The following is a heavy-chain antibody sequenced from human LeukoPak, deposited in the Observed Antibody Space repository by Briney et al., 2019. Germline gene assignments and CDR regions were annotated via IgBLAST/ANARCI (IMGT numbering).Heavy chain of an antibody. CDR1: GGSISSYY. V-gene: IGHV4-59*08. D-gene: IGHD2-15*01. CDR3: ARRVAVPGSYYFDY. J-gene: IGHJ4*02. Sequence: PSGTLSLTCTVSGGSISSYYWTWIRQPPGKGLEWIGFIYYSGATKYNPSLESRVTISLDTSNNQFSLRLNSVTAADTAVYYCARRVAVPGSYYFDYWSQGTLVTVSS. CDR2: IYYSGAT.